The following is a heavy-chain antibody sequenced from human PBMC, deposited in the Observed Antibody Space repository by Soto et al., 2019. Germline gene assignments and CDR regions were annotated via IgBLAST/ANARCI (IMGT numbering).Heavy chain of an antibody. V-gene: IGHV3-33*01. CDR1: GFTFSSYG. CDR2: IWYDGSNK. J-gene: IGHJ3*02. D-gene: IGHD3-3*01. Sequence: GGSLRLSCAASGFTFSSYGRHWVRQAPGKGLEWVAVIWYDGSNKYYADSVKGRFTISRDNSKNTLYLQMNSLRAEDTAVYYCAREGGGYYDFWSGYSAFDIWGQGTMVTVSS. CDR3: AREGGGYYDFWSGYSAFDI.